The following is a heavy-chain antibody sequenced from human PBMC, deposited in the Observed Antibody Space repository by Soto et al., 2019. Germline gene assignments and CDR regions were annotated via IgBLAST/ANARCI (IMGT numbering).Heavy chain of an antibody. V-gene: IGHV3-23*01. CDR1: GFTFSNYA. Sequence: GSLRLSCAASGFTFSNYAMSWVRQAPGKGLEWVSTISGNGGSTYYADSVKGRFTISRDNSKNMLFLQINSLRDDDSAVYYCAKRPTSIITFDYWGQGTPVTVSS. CDR3: AKRPTSIITFDY. J-gene: IGHJ4*02. CDR2: ISGNGGST. D-gene: IGHD1-1*01.